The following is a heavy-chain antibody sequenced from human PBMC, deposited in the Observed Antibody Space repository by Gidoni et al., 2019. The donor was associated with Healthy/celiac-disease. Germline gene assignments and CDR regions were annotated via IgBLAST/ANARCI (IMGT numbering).Heavy chain of an antibody. Sequence: VPLVQSGAEVKKPGAAVEGSCTASRYTFTSYAMHWVRQAPGQRLEWMGWINAGNGNTKYSQKFQGRVTITRDTSASTAYMELSSLRSEDTAVYYCARAGLRGTFDIWGQGTMVTVSS. CDR2: INAGNGNT. CDR3: ARAGLRGTFDI. D-gene: IGHD4-17*01. CDR1: RYTFTSYA. V-gene: IGHV1-3*01. J-gene: IGHJ3*02.